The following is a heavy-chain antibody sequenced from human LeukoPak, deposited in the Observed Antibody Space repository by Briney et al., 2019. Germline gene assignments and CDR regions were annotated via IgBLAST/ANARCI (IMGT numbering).Heavy chain of an antibody. V-gene: IGHV3-30*04. CDR1: GFTFSSYA. CDR3: ARGNSGGFGDHVYAYDI. D-gene: IGHD4-23*01. J-gene: IGHJ3*02. Sequence: GGSLRLSCAASGFTFSSYAMHWVRQAPGKGLEWVAVISYDGSNKYYADSVKGRFTISRDNGQNSLYLQMNSLRDGDTAMYYCARGNSGGFGDHVYAYDIWGQGTMVTVSS. CDR2: ISYDGSNK.